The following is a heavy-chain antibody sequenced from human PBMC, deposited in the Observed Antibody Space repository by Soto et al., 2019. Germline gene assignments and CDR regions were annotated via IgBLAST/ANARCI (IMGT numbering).Heavy chain of an antibody. CDR1: GGTFSNHG. CDR2: IFPVFASV. J-gene: IGHJ4*02. Sequence: QVQLVQSGAEVKKPGSTVKVSCQASGGTFSNHGINWVRQAHGQGFEWMGEIFPVFASVKYAQRFKGRVTITANESTSTAFLDLSKVTHDDTAMYYCAIKRGMGVTGAIAFDNWGPGTLVLVSS. D-gene: IGHD6-13*01. CDR3: AIKRGMGVTGAIAFDN. V-gene: IGHV1-69*01.